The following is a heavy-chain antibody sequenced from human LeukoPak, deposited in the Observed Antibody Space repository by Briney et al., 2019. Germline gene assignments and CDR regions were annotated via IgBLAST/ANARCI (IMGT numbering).Heavy chain of an antibody. CDR2: INHSGST. D-gene: IGHD6-19*01. CDR3: ASQGEQWLVES. Sequence: SETLSLTCAVYGGPFSGYYWSWIRQPPGKGLEWIGEINHSGSTNYNPSLKSRVTISVDTSKNQFSLKLSSVTAADTAVYYCASQGEQWLVESWGQGTLVTVSS. CDR1: GGPFSGYY. V-gene: IGHV4-34*01. J-gene: IGHJ4*02.